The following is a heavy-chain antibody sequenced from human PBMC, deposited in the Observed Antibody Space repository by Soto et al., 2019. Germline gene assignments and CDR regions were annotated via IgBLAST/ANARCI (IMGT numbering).Heavy chain of an antibody. D-gene: IGHD1-1*01. CDR1: GGSISSYY. J-gene: IGHJ3*01. CDR3: ARHTTLRGRLV. Sequence: QVQLQESGPGLVKPSETLSLTCTVSGGSISSYYWTWIRQPPGKGLEWIGGIYYGGNTNYNPSLKSRFTISVDTSKNQCSLKLSSVTAADTAVYHCARHTTLRGRLVWGQGTMVTVSS. V-gene: IGHV4-59*08. CDR2: IYYGGNT.